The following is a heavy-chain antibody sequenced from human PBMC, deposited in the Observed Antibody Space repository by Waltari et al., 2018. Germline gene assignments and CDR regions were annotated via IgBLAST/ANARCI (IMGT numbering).Heavy chain of an antibody. V-gene: IGHV1-69*01. Sequence: QVQLVQSGAEVKKPGSPVKVSCKASGGTFSSYAISWVRQAPGQGLEWMGGSLPIFGTATHSRKFQGIVTTTPVESTSTAYIGLGSRRSEDTAVYYCGSVWLPHTDYYYDGMDVWGQGTTVTVSS. CDR3: GSVWLPHTDYYYDGMDV. J-gene: IGHJ6*02. CDR2: SLPIFGTA. CDR1: GGTFSSYA. D-gene: IGHD6-19*01.